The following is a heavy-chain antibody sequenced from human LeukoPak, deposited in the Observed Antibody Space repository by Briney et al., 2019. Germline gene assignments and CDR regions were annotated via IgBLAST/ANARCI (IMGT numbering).Heavy chain of an antibody. CDR3: ARSLWYSDAFDI. D-gene: IGHD6-13*01. CDR1: GGSINSGSYY. J-gene: IGHJ3*02. CDR2: IYTSGST. Sequence: PSETLSLTCTVSGGSINSGSYYWSWIRQPAGKGLEWIGRIYTSGSTNYNPSLKSRVTISVDTSKNQFSLKLSSVTAADTAVYYCARSLWYSDAFDIWGQGTMVTVSS. V-gene: IGHV4-61*02.